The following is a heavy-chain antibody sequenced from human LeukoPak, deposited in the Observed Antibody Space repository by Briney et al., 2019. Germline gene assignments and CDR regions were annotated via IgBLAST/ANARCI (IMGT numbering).Heavy chain of an antibody. CDR3: AKDLPGRYCSSTSCYLGEV. CDR1: GFTFSNYA. V-gene: IGHV3-23*01. D-gene: IGHD2-2*01. CDR2: ISGSGGST. Sequence: GGSLRLSCAASGFTFSNYAMNWVRQAPGKGLEWVSAISGSGGSTYYADSVKGRFTISRDNSKNTLYLQMNSLRAEDTAVYYCAKDLPGRYCSSTSCYLGEVWGQGTLVTVSS. J-gene: IGHJ4*02.